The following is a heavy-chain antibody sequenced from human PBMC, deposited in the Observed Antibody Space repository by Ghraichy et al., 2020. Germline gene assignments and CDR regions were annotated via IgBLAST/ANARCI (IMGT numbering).Heavy chain of an antibody. Sequence: SETLSLTCTVSNDSISSPSNYWAWIRQPPEKGLEWIGNTFYSASSHYNSSLKSRVSISIDPSKNQLSLNLRSVTAADTAIYYCARGPRATSWLDSWGQGILVTVSS. D-gene: IGHD2-2*01. V-gene: IGHV4-61*05. J-gene: IGHJ4*02. CDR1: NDSISSPSNY. CDR3: ARGPRATSWLDS. CDR2: TFYSASS.